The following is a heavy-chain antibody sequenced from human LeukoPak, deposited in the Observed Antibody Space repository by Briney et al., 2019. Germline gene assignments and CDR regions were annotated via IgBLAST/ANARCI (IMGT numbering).Heavy chain of an antibody. CDR2: INHSGST. CDR3: ARRTRYCSGGSCYSYKTYYFDY. CDR1: GGSFSGYY. J-gene: IGHJ4*02. D-gene: IGHD2-15*01. V-gene: IGHV4-34*01. Sequence: SETLSLTCAVYGGSFSGYYWSWIRQPPGKRLEWIGEINHSGSTNYNPSLKSRVTISVDTSKNQFSLKLSSVTAADTAVYYCARRTRYCSGGSCYSYKTYYFDYWGQGTLVTVSS.